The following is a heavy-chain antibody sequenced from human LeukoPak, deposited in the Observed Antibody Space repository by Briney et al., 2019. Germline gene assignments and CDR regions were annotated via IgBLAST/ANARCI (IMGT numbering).Heavy chain of an antibody. D-gene: IGHD2-15*01. Sequence: PSETLSLTCTVSGGSINTYYWSWIRQPPGKGLEWIGYIYYSGSTNYNPSLKSRVTISVDTSKNQFSLKLSSVTAADTAVYYCARGSYCSGGSCYSYAFDIWGQGTMVTVSS. V-gene: IGHV4-59*01. CDR1: GGSINTYY. CDR2: IYYSGST. J-gene: IGHJ3*02. CDR3: ARGSYCSGGSCYSYAFDI.